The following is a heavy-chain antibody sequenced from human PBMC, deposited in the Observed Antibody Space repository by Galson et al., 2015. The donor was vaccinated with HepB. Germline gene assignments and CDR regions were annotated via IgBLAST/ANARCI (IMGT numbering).Heavy chain of an antibody. CDR2: IYPGDSDT. CDR1: GYSFTSYW. CDR3: ARLPADYYYGSGGSDSFRYFDY. D-gene: IGHD3-10*01. J-gene: IGHJ4*02. V-gene: IGHV5-51*01. Sequence: QSGAEVKKPGESLKISCKGSGYSFTSYWIGWVRQMPGKGLEWMGIIYPGDSDTRYSPSFQGQVTISADKSISTAYLQWSSLKASDTAMYYYARLPADYYYGSGGSDSFRYFDYWVQRTLLTVAS.